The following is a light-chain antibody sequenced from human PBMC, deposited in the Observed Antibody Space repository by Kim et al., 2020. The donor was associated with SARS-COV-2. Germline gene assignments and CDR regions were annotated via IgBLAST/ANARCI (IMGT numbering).Light chain of an antibody. CDR1: SLRSYY. CDR3: NPLDSSGNQVA. J-gene: IGLJ2*01. CDR2: GKN. Sequence: SSELTQDPAVSVALGQTVRITCQGDSLRSYYASWXQQKPGQAPVLVIYGKNNRPSGITDRFSGSSSGNTASLTIPGAQAEDEADYYCNPLDSSGNQVAFG. V-gene: IGLV3-19*01.